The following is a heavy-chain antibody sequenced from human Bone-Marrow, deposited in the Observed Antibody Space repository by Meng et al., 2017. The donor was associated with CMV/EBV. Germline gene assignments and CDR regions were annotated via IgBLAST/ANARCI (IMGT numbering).Heavy chain of an antibody. CDR1: GGTFSSYA. CDR3: GTAITIFGVVSYYYYYGMDV. V-gene: IGHV1-69*05. D-gene: IGHD3-3*01. J-gene: IGHJ6*02. Sequence: SVKVSCKASGGTFSSYAISWVRQAPGQGLEWMGGIIPIFGTANYAQKFQGRVTITTDESTSTAYMELSSLRSEDTAVYYCGTAITIFGVVSYYYYYGMDVWGQGTTVTVSS. CDR2: IIPIFGTA.